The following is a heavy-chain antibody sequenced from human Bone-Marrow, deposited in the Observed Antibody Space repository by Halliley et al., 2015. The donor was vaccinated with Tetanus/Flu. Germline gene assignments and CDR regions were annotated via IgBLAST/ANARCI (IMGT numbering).Heavy chain of an antibody. V-gene: IGHV3-53*01. D-gene: IGHD3-10*01. Sequence: YSGGSKYYAASVKGRFPIARGNSKNLVFLQMTSRRTEDTAVYYCATRNSPPDRATSYFFWFGPWGQGTLVSVSS. CDR3: ATRNSPPDRATSYFFWFGP. CDR2: YSGGSK. J-gene: IGHJ5*02.